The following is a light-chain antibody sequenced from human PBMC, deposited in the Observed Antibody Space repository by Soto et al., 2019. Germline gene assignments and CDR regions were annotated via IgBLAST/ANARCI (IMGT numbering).Light chain of an antibody. J-gene: IGKJ3*01. CDR3: QQAHSVPLT. V-gene: IGKV1-12*01. CDR2: SAS. CDR1: RDINKW. Sequence: DIQMTQSPSSVSASVGDRVTITCRASRDINKWLAWHQQKPGKAPNLLIFSASSLQSGVPSRFSGSVSGTYFTLTITNLQPEDVAIYYCQQAHSVPLTFGPGTKVDLK.